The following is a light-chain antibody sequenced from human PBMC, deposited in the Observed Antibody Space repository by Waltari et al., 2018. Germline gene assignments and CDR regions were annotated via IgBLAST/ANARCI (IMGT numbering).Light chain of an antibody. V-gene: IGLV2-8*01. CDR1: TGDGGGYNY. Sequence: QSALTQPPSASGSPGQSVTISCTGTTGDGGGYNYVSWYQQYQGKAPTLLIYDVNERPSGVPARFSGSKSDNTASLTVSGLQDEDEADYYCSSYAGSSNFVVFGGGTKVTVL. CDR2: DVN. J-gene: IGLJ2*01. CDR3: SSYAGSSNFVV.